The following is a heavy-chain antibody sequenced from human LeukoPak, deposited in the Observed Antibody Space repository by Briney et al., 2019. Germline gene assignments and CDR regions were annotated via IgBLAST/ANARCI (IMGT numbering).Heavy chain of an antibody. V-gene: IGHV4-4*08. CDR3: ARERKRNTIFGVVTTDFDY. D-gene: IGHD3-3*01. J-gene: IGHJ4*02. CDR1: RDSISDYY. Sequence: KPSETLSLXCTVSRDSISDYYWSWIRQPPGEGLEWIGRIYTSRSTNYNPSLKSRVTISVDTSKNQFSLKLSSVTAADTAVYYCARERKRNTIFGVVTTDFDYWGQGTLVTVSS. CDR2: IYTSRST.